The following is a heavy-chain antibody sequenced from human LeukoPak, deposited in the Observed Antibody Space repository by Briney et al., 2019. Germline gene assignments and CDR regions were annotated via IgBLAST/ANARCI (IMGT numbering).Heavy chain of an antibody. Sequence: SESLSLTCAVYGGSFSGYYWSWIRQPPGRGLEWIGEINHSGSTNYNPSLKSRVTISVDTSKNQFSLKLSSVTAADTAVYYCARVNPWGGDYWGQGTLVTVSS. CDR2: INHSGST. V-gene: IGHV4-34*01. J-gene: IGHJ4*02. D-gene: IGHD7-27*01. CDR1: GGSFSGYY. CDR3: ARVNPWGGDY.